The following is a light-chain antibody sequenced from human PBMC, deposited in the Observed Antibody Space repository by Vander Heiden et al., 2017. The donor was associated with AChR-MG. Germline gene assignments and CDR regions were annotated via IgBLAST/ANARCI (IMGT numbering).Light chain of an antibody. CDR3: QQYKNWPPTT. Sequence: ELVLTQSPATLAVSPGDRATPSGRASQSVSSNLAWYQPKPGQAPRLLIYGASPKATGIPATFSGSGSGTAFTLTISSLQSEDFAVYSCQQYKNWPPTTFGQWTKLEI. CDR2: GAS. CDR1: QSVSSN. J-gene: IGKJ2*01. V-gene: IGKV3-15*01.